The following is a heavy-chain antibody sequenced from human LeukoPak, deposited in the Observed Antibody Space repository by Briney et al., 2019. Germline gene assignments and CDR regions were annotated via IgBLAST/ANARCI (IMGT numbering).Heavy chain of an antibody. CDR1: GYTFTDYF. V-gene: IGHV1-2*06. CDR3: TRERMRDYGDQFDF. Sequence: ASVKVSCKASGYTFTDYFVHWVRQAPGQGLEWMGRIYPNRGGTNYAQRFQGRVTMTRDTSTSTAYMELARLTSDDAAVYYCTRERMRDYGDQFDFWGQGTLVTVSS. D-gene: IGHD4-17*01. CDR2: IYPNRGGT. J-gene: IGHJ4*02.